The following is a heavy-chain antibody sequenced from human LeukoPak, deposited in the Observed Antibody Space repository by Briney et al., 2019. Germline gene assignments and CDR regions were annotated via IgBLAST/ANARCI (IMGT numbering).Heavy chain of an antibody. Sequence: ASVKVSCKASGYTFTSYGISWVRQAPGQGREWMGWISAYNGNTNYAQKLQGRVTMTTDTSTSTAYMELRSLRSDDTAVYYRARYGYYDSSGYYPLSYYYYYYYMDVWGKGTTVTVSS. D-gene: IGHD3-22*01. J-gene: IGHJ6*03. CDR1: GYTFTSYG. V-gene: IGHV1-18*01. CDR3: ARYGYYDSSGYYPLSYYYYYYYMDV. CDR2: ISAYNGNT.